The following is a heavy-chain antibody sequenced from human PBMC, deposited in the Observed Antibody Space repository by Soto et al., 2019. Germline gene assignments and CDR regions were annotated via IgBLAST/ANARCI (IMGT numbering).Heavy chain of an antibody. Sequence: SETLSLTCTVSGGSINTFYWSWVRQPAGKGLEWIGRIFSSGSTSFNPSLESRVAMSVDTSKNHFSLNLSSVTAADMAVYYCAREGSYSAYNFAHGIQLWSFDFWGQGAPAPVS. D-gene: IGHD5-12*01. J-gene: IGHJ4*02. CDR1: GGSINTFY. CDR2: IFSSGST. CDR3: AREGSYSAYNFAHGIQLWSFDF. V-gene: IGHV4-4*07.